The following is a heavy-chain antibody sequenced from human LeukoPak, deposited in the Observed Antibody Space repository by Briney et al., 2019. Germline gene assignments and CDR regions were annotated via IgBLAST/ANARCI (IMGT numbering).Heavy chain of an antibody. Sequence: ASVKVSCKASGYTFTSYGISWVRQAPGQGLEWMGWISAYNGNTNYAQKLQGRVTMTTDTSTSTAYMELRSLRSDDTAVYYCAKYGIEVAGKALPDWWGQGTLVTVSS. V-gene: IGHV1-18*01. CDR1: GYTFTSYG. CDR3: AKYGIEVAGKALPDW. CDR2: ISAYNGNT. J-gene: IGHJ4*02. D-gene: IGHD6-19*01.